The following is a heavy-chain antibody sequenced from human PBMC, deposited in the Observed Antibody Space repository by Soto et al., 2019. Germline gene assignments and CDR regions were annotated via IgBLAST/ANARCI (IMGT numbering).Heavy chain of an antibody. D-gene: IGHD1-26*01. Sequence: PGGSMRLSCAASGFTFSSYWMTWVRRAPGKGLEWVANIKEDGSEKNYVDSVKGRFTISRDNAKNSLYMQTDSLRAEDTAVYYCARGRYSDYWGQGTLVTV. CDR1: GFTFSSYW. J-gene: IGHJ4*02. CDR2: IKEDGSEK. V-gene: IGHV3-7*03. CDR3: ARGRYSDY.